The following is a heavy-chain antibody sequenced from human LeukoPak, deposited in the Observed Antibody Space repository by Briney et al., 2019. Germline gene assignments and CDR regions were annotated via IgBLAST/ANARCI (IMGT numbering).Heavy chain of an antibody. CDR1: GGSFSGYY. CDR3: AGTLLFAILGY. Sequence: SETLSLTCAVYGGSFSGYYWSWIRQPPGKGLEWIGEINHSGSTNYNPSLKSRVTISVDTSKNQFSLKLSSVTAADTAVYYCAGTLLFAILGYLGQGTLVTVSS. J-gene: IGHJ4*02. D-gene: IGHD3-10*01. V-gene: IGHV4-34*01. CDR2: INHSGST.